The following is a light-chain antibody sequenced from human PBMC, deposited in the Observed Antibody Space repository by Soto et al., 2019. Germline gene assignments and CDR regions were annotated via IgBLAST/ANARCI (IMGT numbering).Light chain of an antibody. CDR1: QSVSNNY. J-gene: IGKJ5*01. CDR3: QQYNSWPPIT. V-gene: IGKV3-20*01. CDR2: GAS. Sequence: EILLTQSPGTLSLSPGERATLSCRASQSVSNNYLAWYQQKPGQAPRLLIYGASNRATGIPDRFSGSGSGTDFTLTISRLEPEDFAFYYCQQYNSWPPITFGQGTRLEIK.